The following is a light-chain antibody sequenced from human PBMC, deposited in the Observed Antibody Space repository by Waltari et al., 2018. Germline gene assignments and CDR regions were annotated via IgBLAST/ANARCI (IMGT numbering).Light chain of an antibody. J-gene: IGKJ4*01. Sequence: DIQMTQSPSTLSASEGDRVTITCRASHTINNYLAWYQQKPGKAPKLVIYDASSLESGVPSRFSGSGSGTVFTLTISSLQPDDFATYYCQQYDFYSLTFGGGTRVEIK. CDR2: DAS. CDR3: QQYDFYSLT. V-gene: IGKV1-5*01. CDR1: HTINNY.